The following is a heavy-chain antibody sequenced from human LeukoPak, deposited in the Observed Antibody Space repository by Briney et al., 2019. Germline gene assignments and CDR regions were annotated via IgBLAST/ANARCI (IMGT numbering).Heavy chain of an antibody. Sequence: SETLSLPCTVSGGSISSYYWSWIRQPAGKGLEWIGRIYTSGSTNYNPSLKGRVTISVETSKNQFSLKLSSVTAADTAVYYCARHRNLLGMFDYWGQGTLVTVSS. CDR1: GGSISSYY. V-gene: IGHV4-4*07. CDR2: IYTSGST. J-gene: IGHJ4*02. CDR3: ARHRNLLGMFDY. D-gene: IGHD3-16*01.